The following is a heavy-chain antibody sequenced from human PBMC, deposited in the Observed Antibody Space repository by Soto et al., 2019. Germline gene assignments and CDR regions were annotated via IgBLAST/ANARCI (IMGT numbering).Heavy chain of an antibody. Sequence: ETLSLTCTVSGGSISSSSYYWGWIRQPPGKGLEWIGSIYYSGSTYYNPSLKGRFTISRDNSKNTLYLQMNSLRAEDTAVYYCARDSSGSIDYWGQGTLVTVSS. CDR3: ARDSSGSIDY. J-gene: IGHJ4*02. CDR1: GGSISSSSYY. CDR2: IYYSGST. V-gene: IGHV4-39*02. D-gene: IGHD1-26*01.